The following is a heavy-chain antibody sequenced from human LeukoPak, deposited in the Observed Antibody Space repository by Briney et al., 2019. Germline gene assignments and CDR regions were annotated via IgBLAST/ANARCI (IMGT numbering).Heavy chain of an antibody. CDR2: IGGSGDNT. J-gene: IGHJ4*02. V-gene: IGHV3-23*01. CDR1: GFTFSYYA. CDR3: AKSRSVVPAATNY. D-gene: IGHD2-2*01. Sequence: GGSLRFYCAASGFTFSYYAMSWHRQAPGMGLVGGSVIGGSGDNTYYADSVKGRFTTSRDNGKTTLYLQMNSLRAEDTAVYYRAKSRSVVPAATNYWGQGTLVIVSS.